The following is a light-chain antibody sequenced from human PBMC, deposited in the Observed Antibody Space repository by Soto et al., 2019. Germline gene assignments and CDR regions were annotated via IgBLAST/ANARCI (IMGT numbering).Light chain of an antibody. CDR2: AAS. J-gene: IGKJ5*01. V-gene: IGKV1-39*01. Sequence: DIEMTKSPSSLSASVGDRVKITCRASQSISSYLNWYQQKPGKAPXLXIYAASSLQSGVPSRFSCSGSGTDFTLTISSLKPEDFATYYCQQSYSTLTFGQVTRLE. CDR1: QSISSY. CDR3: QQSYSTLT.